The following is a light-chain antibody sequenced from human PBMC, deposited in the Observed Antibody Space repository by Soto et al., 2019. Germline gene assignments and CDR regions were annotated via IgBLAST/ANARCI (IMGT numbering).Light chain of an antibody. CDR2: LGS. CDR1: QSLLHSNGYNY. CDR3: MQALQTAWT. J-gene: IGKJ1*01. Sequence: DIVMTQSPLSLPVTPGEPAYISCRSIQSLLHSNGYNYLDWYLQKPGQSPQLLIYLGSIRASGVPGRFSGSGSGTYFKLKISRVEAEDVGVYECMQALQTAWTFGQGTKVDIK. V-gene: IGKV2-28*01.